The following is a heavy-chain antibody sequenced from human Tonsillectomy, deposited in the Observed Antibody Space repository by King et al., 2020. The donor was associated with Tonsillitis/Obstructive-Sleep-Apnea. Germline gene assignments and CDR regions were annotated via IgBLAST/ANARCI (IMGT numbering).Heavy chain of an antibody. D-gene: IGHD3-3*01. J-gene: IGHJ4*02. V-gene: IGHV2-5*02. Sequence: ITLKESGPTLVKPTQTLTLTCTFSGFSLSTSGVGVGWIRQPPGKGLEWLSLSYWDDVKRYSPSLKSRLTITKDTPKNQVVLTMTNMDPVDTATYYCAHRYYDFWSGYYKEPIFDYWGQGTLVTVSS. CDR3: AHRYYDFWSGYYKEPIFDY. CDR1: GFSLSTSGVG. CDR2: SYWDDVK.